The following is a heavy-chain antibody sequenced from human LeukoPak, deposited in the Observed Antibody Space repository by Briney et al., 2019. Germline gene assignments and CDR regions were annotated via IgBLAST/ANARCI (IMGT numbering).Heavy chain of an antibody. D-gene: IGHD3-22*01. Sequence: ASVKVSCKASGYTFTGYYMHWVRQAPGQGLEWMGIISPSGGSARYAQKFQGRVTMTRDTSTSTVYMEVSSLRSEDTAVYYCARLADYDRSGYLSYWGQGTLVTVSS. CDR2: ISPSGGSA. V-gene: IGHV1-46*01. J-gene: IGHJ4*02. CDR3: ARLADYDRSGYLSY. CDR1: GYTFTGYY.